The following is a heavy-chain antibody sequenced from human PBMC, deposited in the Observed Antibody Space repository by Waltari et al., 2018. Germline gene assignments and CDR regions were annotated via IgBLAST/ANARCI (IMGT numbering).Heavy chain of an antibody. J-gene: IGHJ5*02. Sequence: QVQLQESGPGLGKPSETLSLTCTVSGGSISSYYWSWHRQTPGKGLEWIGYIYYSGSTNYNPSLKSRVTISVDTSKNQFSLKLSSVTAADTAVYYCARQYNYYDSSGYPRGFDPWGQGTLVTVSS. CDR2: IYYSGST. D-gene: IGHD3-22*01. CDR1: GGSISSYY. CDR3: ARQYNYYDSSGYPRGFDP. V-gene: IGHV4-59*08.